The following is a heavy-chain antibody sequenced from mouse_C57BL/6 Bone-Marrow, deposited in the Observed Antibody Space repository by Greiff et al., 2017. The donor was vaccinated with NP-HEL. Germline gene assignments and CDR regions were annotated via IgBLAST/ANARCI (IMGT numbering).Heavy chain of an antibody. CDR2: ISSGSSTI. CDR3: ERPGATRRGFAY. CDR1: GFTFSDYG. D-gene: IGHD1-1*01. Sequence: EVHLVESGGGLVKPGGSLKLSCAASGFTFSDYGMHWVRQAPEKGLEWVAYISSGSSTIYYADTVKCRFTISRDNAKNTLFLQMTSLRSEDTAMYYCERPGATRRGFAYWGQGTLVTVSA. J-gene: IGHJ3*01. V-gene: IGHV5-17*01.